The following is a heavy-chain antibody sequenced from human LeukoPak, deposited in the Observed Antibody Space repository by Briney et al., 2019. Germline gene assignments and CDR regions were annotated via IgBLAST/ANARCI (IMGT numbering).Heavy chain of an antibody. Sequence: GGSLRLSCAASGFTFSSYSMNWVRQAPGKGLEWVSSISSSSSHIYYADSVKGRFTISRDNAKNSLYLQMNSLRAEDTAVYYCARDTSSSGFDYWGQGTLVTVSS. V-gene: IGHV3-21*01. CDR2: ISSSSSHI. J-gene: IGHJ4*02. CDR3: ARDTSSSGFDY. CDR1: GFTFSSYS. D-gene: IGHD6-6*01.